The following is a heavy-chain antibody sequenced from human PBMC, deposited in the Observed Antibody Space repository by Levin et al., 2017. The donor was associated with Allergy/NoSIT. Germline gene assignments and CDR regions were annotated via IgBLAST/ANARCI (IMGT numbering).Heavy chain of an antibody. D-gene: IGHD4-17*01. CDR3: AKGGDYDV. CDR1: GFTFSTYG. Sequence: AGGSLRLSCAASGFTFSTYGFHWVRQAPGKGLEWVALIVSDGNNKYYADSVKGRFTISRDNSKSTLFLQMNSLRDEDTAVYYCAKGGDYDVWGKGTTVTVSS. J-gene: IGHJ6*04. V-gene: IGHV3-30*02. CDR2: IVSDGNNK.